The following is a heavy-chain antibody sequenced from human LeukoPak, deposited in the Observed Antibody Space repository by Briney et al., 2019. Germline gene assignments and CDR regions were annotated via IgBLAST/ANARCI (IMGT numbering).Heavy chain of an antibody. J-gene: IGHJ4*02. D-gene: IGHD3-22*01. CDR1: GYTFTGYY. Sequence: ASVKVSCKASGYTFTGYYMHWVRQAPGQGLEWMGWIKPNSGGTNYAQKFQGRVTMTRDTSISTAYMELSRLRSDDTAVYYCARDQLFLRSSGYSDYIGDYWGQGTLVTVSS. CDR2: IKPNSGGT. V-gene: IGHV1-2*02. CDR3: ARDQLFLRSSGYSDYIGDY.